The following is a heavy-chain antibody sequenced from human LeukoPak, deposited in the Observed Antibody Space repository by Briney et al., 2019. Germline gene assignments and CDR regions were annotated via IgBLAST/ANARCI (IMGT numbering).Heavy chain of an antibody. J-gene: IGHJ4*02. V-gene: IGHV3-23*01. Sequence: PGGSLRLSCAASGFTFSNYEMNWVRQAPGKGPEWVSAINDGGYNTYHADSVRGRFTISRDNAKNTLYLQINSLRAEDTAVYDCAKKETVVSPGNYFDHCGQGTLVTVSS. CDR2: INDGGYNT. CDR3: AKKETVVSPGNYFDH. CDR1: GFTFSNYE. D-gene: IGHD4-23*01.